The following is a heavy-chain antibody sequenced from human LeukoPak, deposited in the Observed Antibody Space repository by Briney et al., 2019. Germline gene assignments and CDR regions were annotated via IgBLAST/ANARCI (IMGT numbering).Heavy chain of an antibody. CDR3: VVGGSPGY. Sequence: GGSLRLSCAASGLSFSAYKMHWVRQAPRKGLVWVSRISTDGYTTDYADFVQGRFTASRDNTKNTWSLEINSLRAEDTAVYYCVVGGSPGYWGQGTLVTVSS. D-gene: IGHD2-15*01. J-gene: IGHJ4*02. V-gene: IGHV3-74*01. CDR1: GLSFSAYK. CDR2: ISTDGYTT.